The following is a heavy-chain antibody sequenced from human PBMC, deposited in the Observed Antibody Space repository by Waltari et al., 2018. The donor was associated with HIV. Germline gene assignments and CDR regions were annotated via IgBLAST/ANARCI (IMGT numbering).Heavy chain of an antibody. CDR2: IKQDGSEK. CDR1: GFTFSSYW. V-gene: IGHV3-7*04. J-gene: IGHJ4*02. D-gene: IGHD3-10*01. CDR3: ARGGFYGSGSKVN. Sequence: EVQLVESGGGLVQPGGSLRLSCAASGFTFSSYWMSWVRQAPGKGLEWVDNIKQDGSEKYYVDSVNGRFTISIDNAENSLYLQMNGLRAEDTAVYYCARGGFYGSGSKVNWGQGTLVTVSS.